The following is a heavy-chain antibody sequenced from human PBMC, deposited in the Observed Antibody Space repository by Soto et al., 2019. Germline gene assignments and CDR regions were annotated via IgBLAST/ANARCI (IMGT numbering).Heavy chain of an antibody. CDR2: IDPSDSNT. V-gene: IGHV5-10-1*01. CDR1: GYSFTSYW. J-gene: IGHJ6*02. Sequence: PGESPKISCTDSGYSFTSYWINWVRQRPGQGLEWMGRIDPSDSNTNSSPSFQAHVTIPADKSISTAYLQWSSLKASDTAMYYCARHWRYYYYGMDVWGQGTTVTVS. CDR3: ARHWRYYYYGMDV. D-gene: IGHD3-3*01.